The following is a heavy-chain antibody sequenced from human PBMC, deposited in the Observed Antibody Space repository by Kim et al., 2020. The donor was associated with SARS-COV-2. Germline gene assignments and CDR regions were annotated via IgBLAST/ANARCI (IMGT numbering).Heavy chain of an antibody. CDR2: VWHDGSNK. V-gene: IGHV3-33*01. CDR3: ARGSDCSSSICYGAISNY. Sequence: GGSLRLSCAASGFTVSSFGMHWVRQAPGKGLEWVAVVWHDGSNKYYVNSVKGRFTISRDNFKNTLSLQMNGLRAEDTAMYYCARGSDCSSSICYGAISNYWGQGTLVTVSS. CDR1: GFTVSSFG. J-gene: IGHJ4*02. D-gene: IGHD2-2*01.